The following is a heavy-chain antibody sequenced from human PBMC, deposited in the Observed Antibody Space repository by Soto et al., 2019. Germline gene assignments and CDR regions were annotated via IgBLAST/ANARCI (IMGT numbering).Heavy chain of an antibody. J-gene: IGHJ4*01. CDR1: GFTFSSNS. CDR3: AKQRADFGSGSDTFFLDN. D-gene: IGHD3-10*01. CDR2: ISGSGGTT. Sequence: EVQLLESGGGLVQPGGSLRISCLASGFTFSSNSMSCVRQAPVKGLEWVSAISGSGGTTFHADSVKGRFAVSSDNSNSTLYLAMDSLSAEDTAVYYCAKQRADFGSGSDTFFLDNWGRGTLVTVSS. V-gene: IGHV3-23*01.